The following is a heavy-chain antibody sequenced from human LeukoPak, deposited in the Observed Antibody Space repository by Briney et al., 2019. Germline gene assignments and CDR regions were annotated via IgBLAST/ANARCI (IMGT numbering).Heavy chain of an antibody. V-gene: IGHV3-7*01. CDR2: INQDGSEK. CDR3: ARESDGRFFDY. J-gene: IGHJ4*02. CDR1: GLTFRSFW. Sequence: GGSLRLSCAVSGLTFRSFWMSWVRQAPGKGLEWVANINQDGSEKYFVDSVKGRFTISRDNSKNSLHLQMNTLRAEDTALYYCARESDGRFFDYWGQGTLVTVSS. D-gene: IGHD5-24*01.